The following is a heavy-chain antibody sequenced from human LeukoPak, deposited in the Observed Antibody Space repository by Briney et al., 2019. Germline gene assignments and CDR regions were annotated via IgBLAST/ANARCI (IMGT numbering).Heavy chain of an antibody. CDR1: GHTLTELS. CDR2: FDPEDGET. D-gene: IGHD6-6*01. CDR3: ATGRRQLAPYYCYGMDV. Sequence: ASVKVSCKVSGHTLTELSMHWVRQAPGKGLEWMGGFDPEDGETIYAQKFQGRVTMTEDTSTDTAYMELSSLRSEDTAVYYCATGRRQLAPYYCYGMDVWGQGTTVTVSS. V-gene: IGHV1-24*01. J-gene: IGHJ6*02.